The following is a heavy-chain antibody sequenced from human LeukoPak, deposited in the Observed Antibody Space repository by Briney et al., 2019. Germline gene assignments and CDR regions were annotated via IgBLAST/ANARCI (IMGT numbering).Heavy chain of an antibody. CDR1: GYTFTGYW. CDR3: ARVGGDQGYYFDY. V-gene: IGHV1-46*01. Sequence: ASVKVSCKAFGYTFTGYWMHWVRQAPELGPEWMGVISPSGGSTIYAQKFKGRVTLTRDMSTSTDYLELSSLRSEDTAVYYCARVGGDQGYYFDYWGQGTLVTVSS. J-gene: IGHJ4*02. D-gene: IGHD3-16*01. CDR2: ISPSGGST.